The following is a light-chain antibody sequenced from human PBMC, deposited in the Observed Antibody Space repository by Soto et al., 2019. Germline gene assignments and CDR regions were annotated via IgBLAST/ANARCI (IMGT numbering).Light chain of an antibody. CDR1: SSDVGAYNL. Sequence: QSALTQPASVSGSPEQSITISCTGTSSDVGAYNLVSWYQQHPGKAPRLIIYDDDKRPSGIPDRFSGSKSGTSATLGITGFQTGDEADYYCGSWDSSLSAYVFATGTKVTVL. V-gene: IGLV1-51*01. CDR3: GSWDSSLSAYV. J-gene: IGLJ1*01. CDR2: DDD.